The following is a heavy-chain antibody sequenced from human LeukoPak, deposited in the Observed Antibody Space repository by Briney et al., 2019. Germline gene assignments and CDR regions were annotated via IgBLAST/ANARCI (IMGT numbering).Heavy chain of an antibody. CDR2: ISSSDDYK. Sequence: GGSLRLSCAAPGFSFSDSYMSWIRQAPGKGLEWVSYISSSDDYKCYADSVKGRFTISRENAKNSLYLNMNSLRAEDTAVYYCARGGDWFDPWGQGTLVTVYS. J-gene: IGHJ5*02. D-gene: IGHD1-26*01. CDR3: ARGGDWFDP. CDR1: GFSFSDSY. V-gene: IGHV3-11*04.